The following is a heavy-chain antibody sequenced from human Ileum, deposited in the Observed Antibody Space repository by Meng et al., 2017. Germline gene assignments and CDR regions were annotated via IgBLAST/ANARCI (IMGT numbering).Heavy chain of an antibody. J-gene: IGHJ4*02. CDR3: ARHLPSSVSYVGFGY. CDR2: IFYSGST. D-gene: IGHD6-19*01. Sequence: QLQLQESGPGLVKPSETLSLTCTVSGGSIRRSSNFWAWIRQPPGKGLEWIGSIFYSGSTYYNPSLKSRVIMSVDPSKNQFSLRLSSVTAADTALYYCARHLPSSVSYVGFGYWGQGTLVTVSS. V-gene: IGHV4-39*01. CDR1: GGSIRRSSNF.